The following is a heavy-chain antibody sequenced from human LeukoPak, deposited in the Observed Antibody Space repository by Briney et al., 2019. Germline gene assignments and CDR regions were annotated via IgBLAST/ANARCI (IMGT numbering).Heavy chain of an antibody. Sequence: PSETLSLTCTVSGGPISSSSYYWGWIRQPPGKGLEWIGEINHSGSTNYNPSLKSRVTISVDTSKNQFSLKLSSVTAADTAVYYCAERICSGGSCYSDYWGQGTLVTVSS. CDR3: AERICSGGSCYSDY. D-gene: IGHD2-15*01. CDR2: INHSGST. V-gene: IGHV4-39*07. J-gene: IGHJ4*02. CDR1: GGPISSSSYY.